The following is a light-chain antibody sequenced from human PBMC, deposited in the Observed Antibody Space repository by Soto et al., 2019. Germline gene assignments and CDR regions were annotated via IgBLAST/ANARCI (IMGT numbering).Light chain of an antibody. CDR1: ENVRTF. CDR2: GAS. V-gene: IGKV3-11*01. J-gene: IGKJ2*01. Sequence: EVVLTQSPATLSLSPGERATLSCRASENVRTFVDWYQQKPGQAPRLLIYGASNRATGIPARFSGSGSGTDFTLPISSLQPEDFATYYCQQSYSTPTFGQGTKLEIK. CDR3: QQSYSTPT.